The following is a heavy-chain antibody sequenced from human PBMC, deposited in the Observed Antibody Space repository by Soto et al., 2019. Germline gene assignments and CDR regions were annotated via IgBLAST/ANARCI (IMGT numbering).Heavy chain of an antibody. CDR1: GFTFSSYV. CDR3: AKDPKWPLQSDY. J-gene: IGHJ4*02. V-gene: IGHV3-23*01. D-gene: IGHD4-4*01. CDR2: INESGGTT. Sequence: GGSLRLSCAASGFTFSSYVMSWVRQAPGKGLEWVSSINESGGTTHYADSVKGRFTISRDNSKNTLYLQMNSLRADDTAVYYGAKDPKWPLQSDYWGQGPLVNVSS.